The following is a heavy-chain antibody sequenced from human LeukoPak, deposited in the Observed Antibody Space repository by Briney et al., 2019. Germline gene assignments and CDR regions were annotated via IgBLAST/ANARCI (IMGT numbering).Heavy chain of an antibody. J-gene: IGHJ6*03. CDR3: AKDGGSTYYYYYMDV. V-gene: IGHV3-23*01. Sequence: GGSLRLSCAASGFTFSSYAMSWVRQAPGKGLEWVSAISGSGGSTYYADSVKGRFTIPRDNSKNTLYLQMNSLRAEDTAVYYCAKDGGSTYYYYYMDVWGKGTTVTVSS. CDR1: GFTFSSYA. D-gene: IGHD2/OR15-2a*01. CDR2: ISGSGGST.